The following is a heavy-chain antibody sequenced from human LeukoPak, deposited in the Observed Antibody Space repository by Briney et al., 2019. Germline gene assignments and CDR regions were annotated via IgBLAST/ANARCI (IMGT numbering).Heavy chain of an antibody. CDR1: GFTFSSYG. V-gene: IGHV3-33*01. D-gene: IGHD3-22*01. CDR2: IWYDGSNQ. Sequence: PRGSLRLSCAASGFTFSSYGMHWVRQAPGKGLEWVAGIWYDGSNQYYADSVKCRFTISRDNSKNTLYLQMNSLRAEDTAVYYCARERASYSYDSSPFVTFDIWGQGTMVTVSS. CDR3: ARERASYSYDSSPFVTFDI. J-gene: IGHJ3*02.